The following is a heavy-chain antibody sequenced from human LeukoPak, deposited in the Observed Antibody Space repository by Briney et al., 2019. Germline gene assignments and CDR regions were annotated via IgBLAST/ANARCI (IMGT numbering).Heavy chain of an antibody. Sequence: PGRSLRLSCAASGFTFSSYGMHWVRQAPGKGLEWVAVISYDGSNKYYADSVKGRFTISRDNSKNTLYLQMSSLRAEDTAVYYCVKSPYNWNAHCDYWGQGTLVTVSS. CDR3: VKSPYNWNAHCDY. CDR2: ISYDGSNK. D-gene: IGHD1-20*01. V-gene: IGHV3-30*18. CDR1: GFTFSSYG. J-gene: IGHJ4*02.